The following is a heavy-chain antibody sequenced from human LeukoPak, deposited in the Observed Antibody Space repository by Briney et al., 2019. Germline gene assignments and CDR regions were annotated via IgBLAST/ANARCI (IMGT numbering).Heavy chain of an antibody. V-gene: IGHV1-8*01. J-gene: IGHJ4*02. CDR1: GYTFTSYD. CDR2: MNPNSGNT. CDR3: ATDLPPGIAVPTFNY. Sequence: ASVKVSCKASGYTFTSYDINWVRQATGQGLEWMGWMNPNSGNTGYAQKFQGRVTMTRNTSISTAYMELSSLRSEDTAVYYCATDLPPGIAVPTFNYWGQGTLVTVSS. D-gene: IGHD6-19*01.